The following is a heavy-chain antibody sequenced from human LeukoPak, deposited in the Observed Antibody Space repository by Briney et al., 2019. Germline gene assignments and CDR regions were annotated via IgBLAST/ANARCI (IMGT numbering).Heavy chain of an antibody. Sequence: PSETLSLTCTVSGGSISSYYWSWIRQPAGKGLESIGHISTSGSTNYNPSLKSRVTMSVDTSKNQFSLKLSAVTAADTAVYYCARVRYSDSSVLTRKRSYYFDYWGQGTLVTVSS. CDR2: ISTSGST. D-gene: IGHD3-22*01. CDR3: ARVRYSDSSVLTRKRSYYFDY. CDR1: GGSISSYY. J-gene: IGHJ4*02. V-gene: IGHV4-4*07.